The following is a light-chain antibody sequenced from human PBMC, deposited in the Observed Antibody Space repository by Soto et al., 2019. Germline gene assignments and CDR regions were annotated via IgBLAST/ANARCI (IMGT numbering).Light chain of an antibody. CDR2: DAS. CDR1: QSVSSY. Sequence: IGLSLSAAALSLSPGESATLSCRASQSVSSYLAWYQQKPGQAPRLLIYDASNRATGIPARFSGSGSGTDFTLTISSLEPEDFAVYYCQQRSNWPPWAFGQGTKVDIK. V-gene: IGKV3-11*01. CDR3: QQRSNWPPWA. J-gene: IGKJ1*01.